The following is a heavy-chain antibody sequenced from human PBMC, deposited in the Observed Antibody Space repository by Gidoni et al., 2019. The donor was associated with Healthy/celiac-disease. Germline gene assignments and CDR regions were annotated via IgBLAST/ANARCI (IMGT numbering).Heavy chain of an antibody. Sequence: QVQLVASGGGVVQPGRSLRLSCAAPGFTFSSYGMHWVRQAPGKGLEWVAVIWYDGSNKYYADSVKGRFTISRDNSKNTLYLQMNSLRAEDTAVYYCARDRTRQTGVRGWFDPWGQGTLVTVSS. CDR1: GFTFSSYG. D-gene: IGHD3-10*01. J-gene: IGHJ5*02. V-gene: IGHV3-33*01. CDR2: IWYDGSNK. CDR3: ARDRTRQTGVRGWFDP.